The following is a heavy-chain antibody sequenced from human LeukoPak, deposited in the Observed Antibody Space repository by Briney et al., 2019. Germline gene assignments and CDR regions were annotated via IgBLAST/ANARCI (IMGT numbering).Heavy chain of an antibody. CDR1: GFTVSSNY. CDR2: IFSGGST. D-gene: IGHD3-22*01. Sequence: GGSLRLSCAVSGFTVSSNYMSWVRQAPGKGLEWVSVIFSGGSTYYADSVKGRFTISRDDSKNTVYLQMNSLRAEDTSVYFCARGGESSGYYHADYWGQGTLVTVSS. CDR3: ARGGESSGYYHADY. V-gene: IGHV3-66*01. J-gene: IGHJ4*02.